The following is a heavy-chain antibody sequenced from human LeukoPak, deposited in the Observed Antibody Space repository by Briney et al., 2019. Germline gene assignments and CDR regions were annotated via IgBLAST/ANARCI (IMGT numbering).Heavy chain of an antibody. CDR1: GYTFTGYY. J-gene: IGHJ3*01. D-gene: IGHD1-26*01. CDR2: TNPNNGGT. Sequence: ASVKVSCKASGYTFTGYYMHWVRQAPGQGLEWMGRTNPNNGGTNYAQKFQGRVTMTRDTSISTDYMELSSLRSDDTAVYYCAYGGGSYGDVWGQGTMVTVSS. V-gene: IGHV1-2*06. CDR3: AYGGGSYGDV.